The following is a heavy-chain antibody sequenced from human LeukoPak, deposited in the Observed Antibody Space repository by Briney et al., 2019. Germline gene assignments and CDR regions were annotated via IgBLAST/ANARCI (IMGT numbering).Heavy chain of an antibody. J-gene: IGHJ4*02. V-gene: IGHV1-69*04. CDR3: ASSIAVADDAY. CDR1: GGTFSSYA. D-gene: IGHD6-19*01. CDR2: IIPILGIA. Sequence: ASVKVSCEASGGTFSSYAISWVRQAPGQGLEWMGRIIPILGIANYAQKFQGRVTITADKSTSTAYMELSSLRSEDTAVYYCASSIAVADDAYWGQGTLVTVSS.